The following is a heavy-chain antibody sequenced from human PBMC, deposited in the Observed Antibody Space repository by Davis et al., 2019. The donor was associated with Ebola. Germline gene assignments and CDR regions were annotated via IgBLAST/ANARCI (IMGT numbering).Heavy chain of an antibody. V-gene: IGHV3-66*04. CDR3: ARHYSTVWYHFDYFDY. Sequence: GGSLRLSCEASGFNVRSTYMSWVRQAPGRGLEWIAVTYTSCTTRCVDYADSVKGRFTVSRDNSKNTVFLQMNSLTAEDTAIYYCARHYSTVWYHFDYFDYWGQGIPVTVSS. CDR2: TYTSCTT. J-gene: IGHJ4*02. CDR1: GFNVRSTY. D-gene: IGHD6-19*01.